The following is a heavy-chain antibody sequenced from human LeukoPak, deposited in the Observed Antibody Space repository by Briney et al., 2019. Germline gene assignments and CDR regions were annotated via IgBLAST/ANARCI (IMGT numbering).Heavy chain of an antibody. CDR2: ISGSGGST. CDR3: AKGYGDYGLIDY. D-gene: IGHD4-17*01. Sequence: GGSLRLSCAASGFTFSSYAMSWVRQAPGKGLEWVSAISGSGGSTYYADSVKGRFTISRDDSKNTLYLQMNSLRAEDTAVYYCAKGYGDYGLIDYWGQGTLVTVSS. J-gene: IGHJ4*02. CDR1: GFTFSSYA. V-gene: IGHV3-23*01.